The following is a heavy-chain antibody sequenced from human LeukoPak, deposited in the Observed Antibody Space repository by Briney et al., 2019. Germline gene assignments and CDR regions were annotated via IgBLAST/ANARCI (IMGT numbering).Heavy chain of an antibody. V-gene: IGHV3-64*04. CDR3: ARSEWELLPISDY. D-gene: IGHD1-26*01. CDR2: ISGDGITT. J-gene: IGHJ4*02. CDR1: VFTFSVFA. Sequence: GWSLRLSCSASVFTFSVFAMHCVRQAPGKGPQYLSAISGDGITTYKAEDVKGRLPIFRDNSKTTLYLQMNSLRAEDTAVYYCARSEWELLPISDYWGQGTLVTVSS.